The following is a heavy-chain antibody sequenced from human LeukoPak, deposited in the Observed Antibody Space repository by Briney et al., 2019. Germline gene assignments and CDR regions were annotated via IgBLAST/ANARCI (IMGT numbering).Heavy chain of an antibody. CDR2: INPNSGVT. Sequence: GASVKVSCKASGYTXTGYYMHWVRQAPGQGLEWMGWINPNSGVTNYAQKFQGRVTMTRDTSITTAYMDLNRLRSDDTAVYYCARDRISVAGPDYWGQGTLVTVSS. D-gene: IGHD6-19*01. CDR3: ARDRISVAGPDY. V-gene: IGHV1-2*02. J-gene: IGHJ4*02. CDR1: GYTXTGYY.